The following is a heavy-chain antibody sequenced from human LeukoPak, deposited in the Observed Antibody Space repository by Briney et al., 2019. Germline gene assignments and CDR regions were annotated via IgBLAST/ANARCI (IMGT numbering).Heavy chain of an antibody. Sequence: SETLSLTCTVSGGSISSYYWSWIRQPPGKGLEWIGYIYYSGSTNYNPSLKSRVTISVDTSKNQFSLKLSSVTAADTAVYYCARRGRYDFWSGSPLDVWGKGTTVTVSS. CDR1: GGSISSYY. J-gene: IGHJ6*04. D-gene: IGHD3-3*01. V-gene: IGHV4-59*01. CDR3: ARRGRYDFWSGSPLDV. CDR2: IYYSGST.